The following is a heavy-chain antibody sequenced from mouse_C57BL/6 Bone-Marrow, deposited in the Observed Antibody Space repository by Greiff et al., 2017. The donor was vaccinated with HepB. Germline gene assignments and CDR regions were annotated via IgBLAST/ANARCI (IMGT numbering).Heavy chain of an antibody. CDR3: ARYDGSLDY. CDR1: GYTFTSYW. Sequence: VQLQQPGAELVMPGASVKLSCKASGYTFTSYWMHWVKQRPGQGLEWIGEIDPSDSYTNYNQKFKGKSTLTVDKSSSTAYMQLSSLTSEDSAVYYCARYDGSLDYWGQGTTLTVSS. D-gene: IGHD2-3*01. CDR2: IDPSDSYT. J-gene: IGHJ2*01. V-gene: IGHV1-69*01.